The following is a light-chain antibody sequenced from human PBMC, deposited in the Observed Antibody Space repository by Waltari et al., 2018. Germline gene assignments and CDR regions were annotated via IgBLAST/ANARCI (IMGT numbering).Light chain of an antibody. CDR3: QSFDNMLSGGVV. V-gene: IGLV1-40*01. J-gene: IGLJ2*01. CDR2: GNN. Sequence: QSVLTQPPSVSGTPGQSVTISCSGSPSNIVAGHDVHWYQHLPGTAPKLLIYGNNNRPSGVPDRFSGSKSGTSASLAITGLQADDEADYFCQSFDNMLSGGVVFGGGTKLAVL. CDR1: PSNIVAGHD.